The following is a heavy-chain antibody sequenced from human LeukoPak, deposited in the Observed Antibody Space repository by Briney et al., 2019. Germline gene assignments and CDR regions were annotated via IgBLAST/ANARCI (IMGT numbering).Heavy chain of an antibody. Sequence: ASVKVSCKASGYTFTTFDINWVRQATGQGLEWMGWASPNSGITGYAQKFQDRVTITGDTSISTTYMELSSLRSEDTAVYYCVRGSPGGGDVETWGQGTLVTVSS. CDR2: ASPNSGIT. V-gene: IGHV1-8*03. CDR1: GYTFTTFD. J-gene: IGHJ4*02. CDR3: VRGSPGGGDVET. D-gene: IGHD2-21*02.